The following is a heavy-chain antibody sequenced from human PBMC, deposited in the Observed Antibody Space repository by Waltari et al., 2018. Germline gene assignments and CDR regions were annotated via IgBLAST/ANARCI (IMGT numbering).Heavy chain of an antibody. Sequence: QVQLVESGGVVVQPGGSLGLSVAAPGFTFRITAMPWVRQAPGKGLEWVAGIWSDGKNTNYADFVRGRFTISRDNLKNTVDLQMNSLRAEDKGVYYCARDRGVRLRGAIFGSWGHGTLVTVSA. CDR2: IWSDGKNT. CDR1: GFTFRITA. V-gene: IGHV3-33*01. CDR3: ARDRGVRLRGAIFGS. D-gene: IGHD4-17*01. J-gene: IGHJ4*01.